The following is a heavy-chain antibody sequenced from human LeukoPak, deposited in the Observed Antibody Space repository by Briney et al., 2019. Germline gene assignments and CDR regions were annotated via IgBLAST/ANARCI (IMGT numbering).Heavy chain of an antibody. CDR3: ARDNKERYYDSSGYYPDAFDI. CDR2: ISSSSSYI. D-gene: IGHD3-22*01. V-gene: IGHV3-21*01. Sequence: GGSLRLSCAASGFTFSSYSMNWVRQAPGKGLEWVSSISSSSSYIYYADSVKGRFTISRDNAKNSLYLQMNSLRAEDTAVYYCARDNKERYYDSSGYYPDAFDIWGQGTMVTVSS. J-gene: IGHJ3*02. CDR1: GFTFSSYS.